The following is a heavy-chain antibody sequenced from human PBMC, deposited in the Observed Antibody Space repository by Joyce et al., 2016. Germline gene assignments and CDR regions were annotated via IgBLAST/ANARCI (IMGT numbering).Heavy chain of an antibody. CDR2: SIPFCGAA. J-gene: IGHJ6*02. CDR1: GGDFINYT. CDR3: ARGGTSSDHYFFYTLDV. D-gene: IGHD1-14*01. Sequence: QVLLVQSGAAVKRPGSSLRVSCKSSGGDFINYTVNWVRQAPGQRLEWMGGSIPFCGAAKYAEDFQGRVTLPADQSTRTAYLELSSLTSADTAVYYCARGGTSSDHYFFYTLDVWGPGTTVIVSS. V-gene: IGHV1-69*12.